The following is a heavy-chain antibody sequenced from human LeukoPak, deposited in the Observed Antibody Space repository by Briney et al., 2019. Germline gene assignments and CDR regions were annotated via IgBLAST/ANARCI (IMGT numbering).Heavy chain of an antibody. CDR3: ARDTSGYSYGQLDY. V-gene: IGHV3-30*04. J-gene: IGHJ4*02. D-gene: IGHD5-18*01. Sequence: PGGSLRLSCAASGFTFSNYAMHWVRQAPGKGLEWVAVISYDGSNKYYADSVKGRFTISRDNSKNTLYLQMNSLRAEDTAVYYCARDTSGYSYGQLDYWGQGTLVTVSS. CDR2: ISYDGSNK. CDR1: GFTFSNYA.